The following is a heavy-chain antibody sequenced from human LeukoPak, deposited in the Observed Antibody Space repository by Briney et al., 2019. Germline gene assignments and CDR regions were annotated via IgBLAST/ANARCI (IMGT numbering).Heavy chain of an antibody. V-gene: IGHV3-23*01. CDR3: AAEYYDILTDSNYYYGMDV. CDR2: ISGSGGST. D-gene: IGHD3-9*01. CDR1: GFTFSSYA. J-gene: IGHJ6*02. Sequence: GGSLRLSCAASGFTFSSYAMSWVRQAPGKGLEWVSAISGSGGSTYYAGSVKGRFTISRDNSKNTLYLQMNSLRAEDTAVYYCAAEYYDILTDSNYYYGMDVWGQGTTVTVSS.